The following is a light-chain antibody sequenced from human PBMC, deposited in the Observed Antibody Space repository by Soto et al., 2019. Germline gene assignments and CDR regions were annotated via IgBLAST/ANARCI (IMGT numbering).Light chain of an antibody. CDR2: GDS. V-gene: IGLV1-40*01. J-gene: IGLJ2*01. CDR3: QSYDSSLSAVV. Sequence: QLVLTQPPSVSGAPGQRVTISCTGSSSNIGAGYDVHWYQQLPGTAPKLLIYGDSNRPSGVPDRFSGSKSGTSGSLAITGLQAEDEADYYCQSYDSSLSAVVFGGGTKLTVL. CDR1: SSNIGAGYD.